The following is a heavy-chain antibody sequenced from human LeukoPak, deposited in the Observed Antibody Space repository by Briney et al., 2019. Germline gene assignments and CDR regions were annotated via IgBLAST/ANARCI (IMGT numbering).Heavy chain of an antibody. V-gene: IGHV3-23*01. Sequence: GGTLRLSCAASGFTFSSYGMSWVRQAPGKGLEWVSAISGSGGSTYYADSVKGRFTISRDNAKNSLYLQMNSLRAEDTAVYYCVRPDYYYGAGSYGGDYWGQGTLVTVSS. D-gene: IGHD3-10*01. CDR2: ISGSGGST. J-gene: IGHJ4*02. CDR3: VRPDYYYGAGSYGGDY. CDR1: GFTFSSYG.